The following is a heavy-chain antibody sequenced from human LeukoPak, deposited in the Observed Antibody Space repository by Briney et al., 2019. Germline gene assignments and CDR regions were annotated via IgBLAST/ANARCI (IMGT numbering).Heavy chain of an antibody. Sequence: SETLSLTCTVSGRSISSSSYYWGWIRQPPGKGLEWIGSIYYSGSTYYNPSPKSRVTISVDTSKNQFSLKLSSVTAADTAVYYCARHAFTDYYGSGSIDYWGQGTLVTVSS. CDR3: ARHAFTDYYGSGSIDY. D-gene: IGHD3-10*01. J-gene: IGHJ4*02. V-gene: IGHV4-39*01. CDR1: GRSISSSSYY. CDR2: IYYSGST.